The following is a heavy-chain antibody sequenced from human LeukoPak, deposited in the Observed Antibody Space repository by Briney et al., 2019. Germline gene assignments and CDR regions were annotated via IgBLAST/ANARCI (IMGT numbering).Heavy chain of an antibody. V-gene: IGHV3-74*01. CDR3: ARDPTVALFDY. J-gene: IGHJ4*02. CDR1: GFTFRSHW. D-gene: IGHD4-11*01. CDR2: ISSDGSST. Sequence: GGSLRLSCAAYGFTFRSHWMHWVRQPPGKGLVWVSRISSDGSSTSYADSVKGRFTISRDNAKNSLYLQMNSLRAEDTALYYCARDPTVALFDYWGQGTLVTVSS.